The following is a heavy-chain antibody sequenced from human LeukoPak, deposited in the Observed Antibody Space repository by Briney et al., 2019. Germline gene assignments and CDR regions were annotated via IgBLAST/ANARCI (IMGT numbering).Heavy chain of an antibody. V-gene: IGHV3-7*03. Sequence: GGSLRLSCAASGFTFSTYWMAWVRQAPGKGLEWVANIKQDGSETFYLDSVKGQFTISRDNAKNSLYLQMNSLRAEDTAVYFCARDKIVGATYFDHWGQGTLVTVSS. CDR1: GFTFSTYW. CDR3: ARDKIVGATYFDH. D-gene: IGHD1-26*01. J-gene: IGHJ4*02. CDR2: IKQDGSET.